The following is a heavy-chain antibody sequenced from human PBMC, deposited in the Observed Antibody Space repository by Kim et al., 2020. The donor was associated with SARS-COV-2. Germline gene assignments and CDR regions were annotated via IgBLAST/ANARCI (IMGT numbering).Heavy chain of an antibody. CDR3: ARGGIVVVPAAMGDVTWWY. D-gene: IGHD2-2*01. CDR2: ISYDGSNK. CDR1: GFTFSSYA. Sequence: GGSLRLSCAASGFTFSSYAMHWVRQAPGKGLEWVAVISYDGSNKYYADSVKGRFTISRDNSKNTLYLQMNSLRAEDTAVYYCARGGIVVVPAAMGDVTWWYWGQGTLVTVSS. J-gene: IGHJ4*02. V-gene: IGHV3-30*04.